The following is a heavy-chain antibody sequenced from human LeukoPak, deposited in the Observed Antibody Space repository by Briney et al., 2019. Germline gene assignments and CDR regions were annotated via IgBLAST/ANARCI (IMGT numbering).Heavy chain of an antibody. V-gene: IGHV1-24*01. CDR1: GYTLTELS. Sequence: ASVKVSCKVSGYTLTELSMHWVRQAPGKGLEWMGGFDPEDGETIYAQKFQGRVTMTEDTSTDTAYMELSSLRSEDTAVYYCATDPSYGSGSFYGNYWGQGTLVTVSS. D-gene: IGHD3-10*01. CDR3: ATDPSYGSGSFYGNY. CDR2: FDPEDGET. J-gene: IGHJ4*02.